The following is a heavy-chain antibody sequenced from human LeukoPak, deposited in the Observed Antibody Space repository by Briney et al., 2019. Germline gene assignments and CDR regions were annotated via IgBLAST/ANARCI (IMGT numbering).Heavy chain of an antibody. V-gene: IGHV3-23*01. CDR1: GFTFSSYA. CDR3: ARGYTSPWDRAFDI. Sequence: GGSLRLSCAASGFTFSSYAMSWVRQAPGKGLEWVSAISGSGGSTYYADSVKDRFTISRDNAKNSLYLQMNSLRADDTAVYYCARGYTSPWDRAFDIWGQGTMVTVSS. J-gene: IGHJ3*02. CDR2: ISGSGGST. D-gene: IGHD6-13*01.